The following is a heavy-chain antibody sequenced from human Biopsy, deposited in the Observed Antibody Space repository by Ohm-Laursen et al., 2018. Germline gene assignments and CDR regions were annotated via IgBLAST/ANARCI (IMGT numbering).Heavy chain of an antibody. Sequence: LRLSCAASGFSFSSYGMHWVRQAPGKGLEWVAVISDDGRNKYHIDSVRGRFTISRDNAKNSLYLQMNSLRAEDTAVYYCARAYPPPGRRLVVVAGDFDCWGQGTRVTVSS. CDR1: GFSFSSYG. CDR2: ISDDGRNK. D-gene: IGHD2-15*01. CDR3: ARAYPPPGRRLVVVAGDFDC. J-gene: IGHJ4*02. V-gene: IGHV3-30*03.